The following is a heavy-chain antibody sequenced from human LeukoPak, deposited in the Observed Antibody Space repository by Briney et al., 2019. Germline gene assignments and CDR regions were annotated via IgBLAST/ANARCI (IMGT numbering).Heavy chain of an antibody. CDR1: GGSISSGSYY. V-gene: IGHV4-61*02. Sequence: PSQTLSLTCTVSGGSISSGSYYWSCIRQPAGKGLECIGRIYTSGSTNYDPSLKSRVTISVDTSKNQFSLKLSSVTAADTAVYYCAKGLDYTYYFYGMDVWGQGTTVTVSS. J-gene: IGHJ6*02. CDR2: IYTSGST. D-gene: IGHD3-3*01. CDR3: AKGLDYTYYFYGMDV.